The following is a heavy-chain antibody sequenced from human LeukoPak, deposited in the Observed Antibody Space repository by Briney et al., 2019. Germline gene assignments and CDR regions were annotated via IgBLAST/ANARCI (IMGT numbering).Heavy chain of an antibody. Sequence: GGSLRLSCAASGFTFDDYGMSWVRQAPGKGLEWVSGINWNGGSTGYVDSVKGRFTISRDNAKNSLYLQMNSLRAEDTALYYCAGGLSGSYYGAAFDIWGQGTMVTVSS. J-gene: IGHJ3*02. CDR2: INWNGGST. CDR1: GFTFDDYG. CDR3: AGGLSGSYYGAAFDI. V-gene: IGHV3-20*04. D-gene: IGHD1-26*01.